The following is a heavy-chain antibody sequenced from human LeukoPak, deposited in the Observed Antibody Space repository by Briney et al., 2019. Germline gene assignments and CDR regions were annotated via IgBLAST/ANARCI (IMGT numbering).Heavy chain of an antibody. J-gene: IGHJ3*02. CDR1: RGSVITYS. D-gene: IGHD1/OR15-1a*01. CDR3: ARELTLTTAFDI. V-gene: IGHV4-4*07. CDR2: FYTNGST. Sequence: SETLSLTCTVSRGSVITYSWSWIRQPAGKGLEWIGRFYTNGSTNYNPSLKTRVTLSIDKSKNHFSLKLSSVTAADTAVYYCARELTLTTAFDIWGQGTVVTVSS.